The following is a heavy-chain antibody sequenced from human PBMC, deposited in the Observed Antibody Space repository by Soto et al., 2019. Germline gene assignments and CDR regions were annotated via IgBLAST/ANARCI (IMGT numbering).Heavy chain of an antibody. D-gene: IGHD6-6*01. J-gene: IGHJ4*02. Sequence: PGGSLRLSCAASGFTFDDYAMHWVRQAPGKGLEWVSGISWNSGSIGYADSVKGRFTISRDNAKNSLYLQMNSLRAEDTALYYCARGARRIAARQPLDYWGQGTLVTVS. CDR3: ARGARRIAARQPLDY. V-gene: IGHV3-9*01. CDR2: ISWNSGSI. CDR1: GFTFDDYA.